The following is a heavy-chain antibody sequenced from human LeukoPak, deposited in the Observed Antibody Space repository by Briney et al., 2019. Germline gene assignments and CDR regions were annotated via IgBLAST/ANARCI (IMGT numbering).Heavy chain of an antibody. CDR2: ISSSGSTI. D-gene: IGHD6-6*01. J-gene: IGHJ4*02. CDR1: GFTFSSYE. CDR3: ARADDSSSGYFDY. Sequence: GGSLRLSCAASGFTFSSYEMNWVRQAPGKGLEWVSYISSSGSTIYYADSVKGRFTISRDNAKSSVYLQMNSLRAEDTAVYYCARADDSSSGYFDYWGQGTLVTVSS. V-gene: IGHV3-48*03.